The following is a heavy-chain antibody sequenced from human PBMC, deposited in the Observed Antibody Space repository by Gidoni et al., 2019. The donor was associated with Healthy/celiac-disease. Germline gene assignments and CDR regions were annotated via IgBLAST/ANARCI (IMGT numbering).Heavy chain of an antibody. Sequence: EVQLVESGGGLIQPGGSLRLSCAASGFTVSSNYMSGVRQAPGTGLEWVAVIYRGGITYYAASVKGRLTISRDNSKNTLYLQMTSLRAEDTAVYYCAIDKGCRELYDYYYGMDVWGQGTTVTVSS. CDR1: GFTVSSNY. J-gene: IGHJ6*02. D-gene: IGHD3-10*01. V-gene: IGHV3-53*01. CDR3: AIDKGCRELYDYYYGMDV. CDR2: IYRGGIT.